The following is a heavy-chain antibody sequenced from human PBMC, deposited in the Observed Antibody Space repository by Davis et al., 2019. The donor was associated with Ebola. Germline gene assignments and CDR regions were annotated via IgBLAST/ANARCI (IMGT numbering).Heavy chain of an antibody. CDR1: GYTFTNYY. J-gene: IGHJ4*02. D-gene: IGHD1-26*01. Sequence: ASVKVSCKASGYTFTNYYMHWVRQAPGQGLEWLGWIRTYDGNTNYAQKLQDRVTMTTDTPTTTVFMKLRNLRSDDTAVYWCARGEGAPDNWGQGTLVTVSS. CDR2: IRTYDGNT. CDR3: ARGEGAPDN. V-gene: IGHV1-18*04.